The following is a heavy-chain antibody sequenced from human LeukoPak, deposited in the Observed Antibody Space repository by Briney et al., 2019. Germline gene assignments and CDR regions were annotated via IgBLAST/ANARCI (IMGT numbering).Heavy chain of an antibody. CDR3: ASGWDRGVFDY. CDR2: IIPIFGTA. CDR1: GGTFSSYA. Sequence: GASVKVSCKASGGTFSSYAISWVRQAPGQGLEWMGGIIPIFGTANYAQKFQGRVTITADESTSTAYMELSSLRSEDTAVYYCASGWDRGVFDYWGQGTLVTVSS. J-gene: IGHJ4*02. D-gene: IGHD6-19*01. V-gene: IGHV1-69*13.